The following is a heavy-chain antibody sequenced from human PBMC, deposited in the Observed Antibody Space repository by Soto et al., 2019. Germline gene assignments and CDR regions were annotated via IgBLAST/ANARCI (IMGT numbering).Heavy chain of an antibody. J-gene: IGHJ6*02. Sequence: EASVKVSCKASGGTFSSYAISWVRQAPGQGLEWMGGIIPIFGTANYAQKFQGRVTITADESTSTAYMELSSLRSEDTAVYYCARDNHYLSYYYGMDVWGQGXTVTVSS. CDR2: IIPIFGTA. CDR1: GGTFSSYA. D-gene: IGHD3-10*01. CDR3: ARDNHYLSYYYGMDV. V-gene: IGHV1-69*13.